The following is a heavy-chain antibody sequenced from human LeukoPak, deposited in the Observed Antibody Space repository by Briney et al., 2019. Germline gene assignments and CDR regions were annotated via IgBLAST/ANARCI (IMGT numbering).Heavy chain of an antibody. CDR3: AKDSDYGFDY. CDR1: GFTFDDYA. D-gene: IGHD4-17*01. V-gene: IGHV3-9*01. Sequence: GRSLRLSCAASGFTFDDYAMHWVRQAPGKGLEWVSGISWNIDNIDYADSVRGRFTISRDNAKNSLYLQMNSLRAEDTALYYCAKDSDYGFDYWGQGTLVTVSS. CDR2: ISWNIDNI. J-gene: IGHJ4*02.